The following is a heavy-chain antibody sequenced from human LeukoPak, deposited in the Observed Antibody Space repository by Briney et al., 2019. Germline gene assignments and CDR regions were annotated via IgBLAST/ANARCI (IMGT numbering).Heavy chain of an antibody. CDR3: ARAYYYGSGSPSNEGYYYGMDV. CDR2: ISSSSSYI. CDR1: GFTFSSYS. Sequence: GGSLRLSCAASGFTFSSYSMNWVRQAPGKGLEWVSSISSSSSYIYYADSVKGRFTISRDNAKNSLCLQMNSLRAEDTAVYYCARAYYYGSGSPSNEGYYYGMDVWGQGTTVTVSS. D-gene: IGHD3-10*01. J-gene: IGHJ6*02. V-gene: IGHV3-21*01.